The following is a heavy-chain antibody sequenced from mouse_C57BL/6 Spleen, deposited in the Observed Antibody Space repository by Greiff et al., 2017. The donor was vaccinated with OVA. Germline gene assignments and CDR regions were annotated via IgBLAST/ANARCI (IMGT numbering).Heavy chain of an antibody. Sequence: EVKLLESGPGLVKPSQSLSLTCSVSGYSITSGYFWNWIRQFQGNKREWRCYTSNEGSNNYNPSLKRRFTITRDTSKNQFILMWNSVTAEYTATYYGASENDYDEGMDYWGQGASVTGSS. CDR3: ASENDYDEGMDY. CDR1: GYSITSGYF. V-gene: IGHV3-6*01. CDR2: TSNEGSN. J-gene: IGHJ4*01. D-gene: IGHD2-4*01.